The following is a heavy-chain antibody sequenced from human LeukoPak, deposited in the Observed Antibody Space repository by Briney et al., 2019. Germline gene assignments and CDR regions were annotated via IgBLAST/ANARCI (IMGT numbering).Heavy chain of an antibody. D-gene: IGHD6-19*01. Sequence: PSETLSLTCAVYGGSFSGYYWSWIRQPPGKGLEWIGEINHSGSTNYNPSLKSRVTISVDTSKNQFSLKLSSVTAADTAVYYCARKGPYSSGWYSQYNWFDPWGQGTLVTVSS. CDR3: ARKGPYSSGWYSQYNWFDP. V-gene: IGHV4-34*01. J-gene: IGHJ5*02. CDR2: INHSGST. CDR1: GGSFSGYY.